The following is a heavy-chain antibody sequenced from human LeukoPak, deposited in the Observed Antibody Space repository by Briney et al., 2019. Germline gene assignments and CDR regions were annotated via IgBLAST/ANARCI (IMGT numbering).Heavy chain of an antibody. J-gene: IGHJ4*02. CDR2: INPSGGST. V-gene: IGHV1-46*01. Sequence: GASVKVSCKASGYTFTGYYMHWVRQAPGQGLEWMGIINPSGGSTSYAQKFQGRVTMTRDTSTSTVYMELSSLRSEDTAVYYCARDPMEQWLVRPIYYFDYWGQGTLVTVSS. D-gene: IGHD6-19*01. CDR3: ARDPMEQWLVRPIYYFDY. CDR1: GYTFTGYY.